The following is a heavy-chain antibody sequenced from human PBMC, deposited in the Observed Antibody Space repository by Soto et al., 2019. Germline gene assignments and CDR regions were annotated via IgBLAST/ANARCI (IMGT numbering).Heavy chain of an antibody. D-gene: IGHD2-2*01. CDR2: IYPGGSDA. Sequence: GESLKICCKGSGYRFTTYLICWVRQLAGKGVELVGIIYPGGSDATYRPSFQGQVTTSADEAITTAYLQWNTLKASDTAMYYWARLDDGTILHAPAAPFDTWGQGTMVTVSS. CDR3: ARLDDGTILHAPAAPFDT. CDR1: GYRFTTYL. V-gene: IGHV5-51*01. J-gene: IGHJ3*02.